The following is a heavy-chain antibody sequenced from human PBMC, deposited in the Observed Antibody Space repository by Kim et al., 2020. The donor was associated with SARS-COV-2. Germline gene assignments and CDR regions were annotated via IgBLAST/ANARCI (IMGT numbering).Heavy chain of an antibody. V-gene: IGHV3-11*06. J-gene: IGHJ2*01. CDR1: GFTFSDYY. Sequence: GGSLRLSCAASGFTFSDYYMSWIRQAPGKGLEWVSYISSSSSYTNYADSAKGRFTISRDNAKNSLYLQMNSLRAEDTAVYYCARGYDILPDYSSSIPPHWYFDLWGRGTLVTVSS. CDR2: ISSSSSYT. D-gene: IGHD3-9*01. CDR3: ARGYDILPDYSSSIPPHWYFDL.